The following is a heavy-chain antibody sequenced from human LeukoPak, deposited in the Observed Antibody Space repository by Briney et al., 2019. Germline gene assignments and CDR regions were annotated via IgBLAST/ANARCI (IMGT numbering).Heavy chain of an antibody. Sequence: ASVKVSCKASGYTFTSYGISWVRQAPGQGLEWMGWISAYNGNTNYAQKLQGRVTMTTDTSTSTAYMELRSLRSDDTAVYYCARPPHRYCSSTSCSQFGYWGQGTLVTVSS. CDR2: ISAYNGNT. J-gene: IGHJ4*02. D-gene: IGHD2-2*01. CDR3: ARPPHRYCSSTSCSQFGY. CDR1: GYTFTSYG. V-gene: IGHV1-18*01.